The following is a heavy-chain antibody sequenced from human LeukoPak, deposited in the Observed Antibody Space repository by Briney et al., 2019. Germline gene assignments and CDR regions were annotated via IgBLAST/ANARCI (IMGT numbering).Heavy chain of an antibody. J-gene: IGHJ4*02. Sequence: GGSLRLSCAASGFTFSNYWMSWVRQAPGKGLEWVANIKEEGSEKNYVDSVKGRFTISRDNAKNSLYLQMNSLRAEDTAVYYCARWGYGYYFDYWGQGTLVTVSS. CDR1: GFTFSNYW. CDR2: IKEEGSEK. CDR3: ARWGYGYYFDY. V-gene: IGHV3-7*01. D-gene: IGHD5-12*01.